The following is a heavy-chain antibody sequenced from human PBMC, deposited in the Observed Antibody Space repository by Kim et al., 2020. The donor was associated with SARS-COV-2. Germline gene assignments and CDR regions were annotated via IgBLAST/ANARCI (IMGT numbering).Heavy chain of an antibody. Sequence: KFQGRVPIARDTSASPAYLELSSLRSEDTAVYYCASIGVDYGDSYFDYWGQGTLVTVSS. J-gene: IGHJ4*02. V-gene: IGHV1-3*01. CDR3: ASIGVDYGDSYFDY. D-gene: IGHD4-17*01.